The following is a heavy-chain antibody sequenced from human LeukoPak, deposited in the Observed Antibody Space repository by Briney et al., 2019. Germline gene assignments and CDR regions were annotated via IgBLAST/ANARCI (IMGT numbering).Heavy chain of an antibody. CDR2: INAGNGNI. D-gene: IGHD1/OR15-1a*01. CDR1: GYIFTNYG. V-gene: IGHV1-3*01. Sequence: ASVKVSCKASGYIFTNYGIHWVRQAPGQRLECMGWINAGNGNIKYSQNFQGRVTFTGDTSASTVYMEFNSLRSEDTAVYYCARYGGGRYGTTLLDYWGQGTLVTVSS. J-gene: IGHJ4*02. CDR3: ARYGGGRYGTTLLDY.